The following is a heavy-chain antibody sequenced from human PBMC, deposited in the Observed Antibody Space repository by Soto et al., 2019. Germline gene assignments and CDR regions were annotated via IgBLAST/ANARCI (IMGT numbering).Heavy chain of an antibody. Sequence: EVQLVESGGGLVQPGGTLRLSCEASGFTFRNYDMHWVRQGTGKGLEWVSGISAAGDPDYADSVEGRFTISRENAQNSFLLQMTTLRAGDTAVYYCARTDTDFYGLDVWGQGTTVSGSS. CDR3: ARTDTDFYGLDV. CDR1: GFTFRNYD. V-gene: IGHV3-13*05. J-gene: IGHJ6*02. CDR2: ISAAGDP.